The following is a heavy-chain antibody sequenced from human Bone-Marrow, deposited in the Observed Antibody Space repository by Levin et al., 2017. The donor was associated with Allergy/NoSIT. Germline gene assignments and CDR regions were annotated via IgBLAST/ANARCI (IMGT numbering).Heavy chain of an antibody. CDR2: IYYTGST. Sequence: SETLSLTCTVSGASIASGDYYWSWIRQPPGKGPEWIGYIYYTGSTFYNPSVKSRVSISIDTSKNHFSLNLSSVTAADTAVYFCARATNWQSVVYYYYFLDVWGNGTTVTVSS. CDR3: ARATNWQSVVYYYYFLDV. J-gene: IGHJ6*03. CDR1: GASIASGDYY. D-gene: IGHD7-27*01. V-gene: IGHV4-30-4*01.